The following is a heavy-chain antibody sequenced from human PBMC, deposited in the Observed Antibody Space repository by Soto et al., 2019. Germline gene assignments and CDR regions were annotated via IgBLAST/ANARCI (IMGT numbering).Heavy chain of an antibody. J-gene: IGHJ6*02. CDR1: GYSFTDYH. CDR3: ARGHSTDCSNGVCSFFYNHEMDV. V-gene: IGHV1-2*04. CDR2: INPKSGGT. D-gene: IGHD2-8*01. Sequence: RASVKVSCKASGYSFTDYHIHWVRQAPGRGLEWLGRINPKSGGTSTAQKFQGWVTMTRDRSISTVYMELTRLRSDDTAVYFCARGHSTDCSNGVCSFFYNHEMDVWGQGTTVTVS.